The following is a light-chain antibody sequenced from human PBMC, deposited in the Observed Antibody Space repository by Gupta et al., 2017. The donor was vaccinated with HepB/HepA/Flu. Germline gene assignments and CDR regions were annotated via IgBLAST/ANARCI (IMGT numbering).Light chain of an antibody. V-gene: IGLV3-21*02. CDR3: QVWDSTSDGV. Sequence: SYVLTQPPSVSVAPGQTARITCGGNNIGSKSVHWYQQKPGQAPVLVVYDDCDRPSGIPERFSGSNSGNTATLTIIRVEAGDEADYYCQVWDSTSDGVFGGGTTLTVL. CDR1: NIGSKS. CDR2: DDC. J-gene: IGLJ3*02.